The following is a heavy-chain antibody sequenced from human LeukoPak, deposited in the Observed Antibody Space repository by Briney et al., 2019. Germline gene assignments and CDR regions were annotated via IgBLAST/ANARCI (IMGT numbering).Heavy chain of an antibody. CDR3: ARGPRVTMIVVADYFDY. Sequence: GGSLGLSCAASGFTFSSYWMSWVRQAPGKGLEWVANIKQDGSEKYYVDSVKGRFTISRDNAKNSLYLQMNSLRAEDTAVYYCARGPRVTMIVVADYFDYWGQGTLVTVSS. J-gene: IGHJ4*02. V-gene: IGHV3-7*01. D-gene: IGHD3-22*01. CDR1: GFTFSSYW. CDR2: IKQDGSEK.